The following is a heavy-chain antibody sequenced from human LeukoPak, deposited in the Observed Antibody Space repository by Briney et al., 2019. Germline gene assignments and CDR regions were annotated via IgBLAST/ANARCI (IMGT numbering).Heavy chain of an antibody. D-gene: IGHD4-17*01. CDR1: GFTFSSYS. V-gene: IGHV3-21*04. CDR2: ISSSSSYI. J-gene: IGHJ5*02. CDR3: ARMIRDYGDSNWFDP. Sequence: GGSLRLSCAASGFTFSSYSMNWVRQAPGKGLEWVSSISSSSSYIYYADSVKGRFTFSRDNSKNTLYLQMNSLRAEDTAIYYCARMIRDYGDSNWFDPWGQGTLVTVSS.